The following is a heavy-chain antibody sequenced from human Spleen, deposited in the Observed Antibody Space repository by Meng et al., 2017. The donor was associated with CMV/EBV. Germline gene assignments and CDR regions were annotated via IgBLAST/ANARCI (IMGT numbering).Heavy chain of an antibody. CDR1: GGSISSSTYY. D-gene: IGHD1-1*01. Sequence: GSLRLSCTVSGGSISSSTYYWGWIRQPPGKGLEWIGSIYYSGSTYYNPSLKSRVTISVDTSKNQFSLRLSSVTAADTAVYYCARLGLLQLDIWGQGTVVTVSS. V-gene: IGHV4-39*01. CDR2: IYYSGST. J-gene: IGHJ3*02. CDR3: ARLGLLQLDI.